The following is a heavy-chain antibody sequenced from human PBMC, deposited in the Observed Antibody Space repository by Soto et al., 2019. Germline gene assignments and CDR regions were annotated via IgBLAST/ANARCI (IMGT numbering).Heavy chain of an antibody. J-gene: IGHJ6*02. Sequence: ASVKVSCKASGYTFTGYYMHWVRQAPGQGLEWMGWINPNSGGTNYAQKFQGWVTMTRDTSISTAYMELSRLRSDDTAVYYCARDRIAVAGYYYYGMDVWGQGTMVTVSS. D-gene: IGHD6-19*01. CDR3: ARDRIAVAGYYYYGMDV. CDR2: INPNSGGT. V-gene: IGHV1-2*04. CDR1: GYTFTGYY.